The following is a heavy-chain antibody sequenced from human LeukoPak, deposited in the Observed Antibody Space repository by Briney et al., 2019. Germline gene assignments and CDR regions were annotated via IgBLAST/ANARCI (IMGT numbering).Heavy chain of an antibody. Sequence: KSGGSLRLSCAASGFTFSDYYMSWIRQAPGKGLEWVSYISSSSSYTNYADSVKGRFTISRDNAKNSLYLQMNSLRAEDTAVYYCAREGGRDGYIDYYFDYWGQGTLVTVSS. J-gene: IGHJ4*02. D-gene: IGHD5-24*01. CDR1: GFTFSDYY. V-gene: IGHV3-11*05. CDR2: ISSSSSYT. CDR3: AREGGRDGYIDYYFDY.